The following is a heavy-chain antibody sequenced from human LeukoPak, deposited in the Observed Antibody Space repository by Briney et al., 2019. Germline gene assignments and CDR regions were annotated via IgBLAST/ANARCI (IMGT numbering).Heavy chain of an antibody. CDR1: GFTFSCYA. Sequence: GGSLTLSSSASGFTFSCYAMSWLPQAPGQGLKGVSNLNGSGTHTAHADSVKGPFTISRANSTNTLYLHMKSLSDTDTSVCYSANDSSCYYRPCDYGGQGNRVSVFS. CDR2: LNGSGTHT. CDR3: ANDSSCYYRPCDY. V-gene: IGHV3-23*01. D-gene: IGHD3-22*01. J-gene: IGHJ4*02.